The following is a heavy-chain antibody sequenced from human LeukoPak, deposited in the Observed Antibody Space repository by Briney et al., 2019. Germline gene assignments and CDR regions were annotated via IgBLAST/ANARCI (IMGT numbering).Heavy chain of an antibody. CDR3: ARDNGAATNL. D-gene: IGHD3-10*01. Sequence: PSETLSLTWTVSGGSICSGGYYWSWIRQPPGKGLEWIGYIYHSGSTYYNPSLKSRVTISVDRSKNQFSLKLSSVTAADTAVYYCARDNGAATNLWGQGTLVTVSS. CDR2: IYHSGST. V-gene: IGHV4-30-2*01. CDR1: GGSICSGGYY. J-gene: IGHJ4*02.